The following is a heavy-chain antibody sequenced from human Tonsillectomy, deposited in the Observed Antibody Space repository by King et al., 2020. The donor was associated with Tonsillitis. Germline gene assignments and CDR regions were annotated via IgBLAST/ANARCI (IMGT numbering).Heavy chain of an antibody. J-gene: IGHJ4*02. D-gene: IGHD3-10*01. V-gene: IGHV3-33*01. Sequence: QLVQSGGGVVQPGRSLRLSCAASGFTFSSYGMHWVRQAPGKGLEWVAVIWYDGSSNYYADSVKGRFTISRDNSKNTLYLQMNSLRAEDTAVYYCARVLYGSGSLDLYYFDYWGQGTLVTVSS. CDR1: GFTFSSYG. CDR3: ARVLYGSGSLDLYYFDY. CDR2: IWYDGSSN.